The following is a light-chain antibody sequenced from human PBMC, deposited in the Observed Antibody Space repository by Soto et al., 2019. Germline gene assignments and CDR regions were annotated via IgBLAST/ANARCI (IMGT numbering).Light chain of an antibody. CDR3: QQYNSYLYT. V-gene: IGKV1-5*01. CDR2: DAS. CDR1: QSLRSW. J-gene: IGKJ2*01. Sequence: DIQMTQSPPTLSASVGDRVTITCRASQSLRSWLAWYQQKPGKAPKLLIYDASSLEIGVHSRFSGSGSGTEFALHIRGLQADAFETYYCQQYNSYLYTFGQGTKREIK.